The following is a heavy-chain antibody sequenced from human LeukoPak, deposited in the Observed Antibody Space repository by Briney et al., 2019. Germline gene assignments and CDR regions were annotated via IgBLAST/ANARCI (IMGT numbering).Heavy chain of an antibody. CDR2: IKQDGSEK. V-gene: IGHV3-7*01. Sequence: GGSLRLSCAASEFTFSSHWMSWVRAAPGKGLEWVANIKQDGSEKYYVDSVKGRFTISRDNAKNSLYLQMNTLRAEDTAVYYCARFGTGIPSFDSWGQGTLVSVSS. J-gene: IGHJ4*02. CDR3: ARFGTGIPSFDS. D-gene: IGHD1-1*01. CDR1: EFTFSSHW.